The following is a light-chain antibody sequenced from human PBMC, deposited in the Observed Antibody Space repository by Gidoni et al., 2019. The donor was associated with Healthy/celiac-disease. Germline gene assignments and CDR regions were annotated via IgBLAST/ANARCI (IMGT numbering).Light chain of an antibody. V-gene: IGKV1-13*02. CDR1: KGISSA. Sequence: AIQLPHSPSSLSASVGDRVTIPFRASKGISSALAWYQQKPGKAPNLLIYDASSLESGVQSRFSGSGSGTDFNITRSSLQSEDLATYYCQQFNSYPQLTFGGGTKVEIK. J-gene: IGKJ4*01. CDR2: DAS. CDR3: QQFNSYPQLT.